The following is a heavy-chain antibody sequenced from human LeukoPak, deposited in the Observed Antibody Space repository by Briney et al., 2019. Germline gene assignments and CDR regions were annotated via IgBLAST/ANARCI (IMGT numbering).Heavy chain of an antibody. Sequence: GESLKISCKGSGYSFTSYWLGWVRQMPGKGLEWMGIIYPGDSDTRYSPSFQGQVTISADKSIGTAYLQWSSLKASDTAMYYCARIHSSGWYVVDYWGQGTLVTVSS. CDR2: IYPGDSDT. CDR1: GYSFTSYW. D-gene: IGHD6-19*01. CDR3: ARIHSSGWYVVDY. J-gene: IGHJ4*02. V-gene: IGHV5-51*01.